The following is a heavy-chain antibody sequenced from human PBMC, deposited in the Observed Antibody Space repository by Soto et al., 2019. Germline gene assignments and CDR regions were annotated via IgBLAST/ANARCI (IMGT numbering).Heavy chain of an antibody. V-gene: IGHV3-30*18. D-gene: IGHD5-12*01. CDR2: LSYDGSNK. Sequence: QVQLVESGGGVVQPGRSLRLSCAASGFTFSPYGMHWVRQAPGKGRVWVAALSYDGSNKYYADSVKGQITISRDNSKNILYLEMNSLRVKDTAVYYCAKEVVATITGRYNHYGMDVWGQGTTVTV. J-gene: IGHJ6*02. CDR1: GFTFSPYG. CDR3: AKEVVATITGRYNHYGMDV.